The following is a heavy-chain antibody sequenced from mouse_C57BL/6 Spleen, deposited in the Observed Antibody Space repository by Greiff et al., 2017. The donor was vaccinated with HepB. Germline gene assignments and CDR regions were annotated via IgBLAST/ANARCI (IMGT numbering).Heavy chain of an antibody. CDR3: ARNYGSSFYWYFDV. D-gene: IGHD1-1*01. CDR2: ISDGGSYT. Sequence: EVKLQESGGGLVKPGGSLKLSCAASGFTFSSYAMSWVRQTPEKRLEWVATISDGGSYTYYPDNVKGRFTISRDNAKNNLYLQMSHLKSEDTAMYYCARNYGSSFYWYFDVWGTGTTVTVSS. CDR1: GFTFSSYA. V-gene: IGHV5-4*03. J-gene: IGHJ1*03.